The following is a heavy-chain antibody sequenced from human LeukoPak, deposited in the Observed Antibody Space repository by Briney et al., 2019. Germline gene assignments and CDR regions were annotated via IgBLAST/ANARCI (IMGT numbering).Heavy chain of an antibody. Sequence: GGSLRLSCAASGFTFSSYAMTWVRQTPGKGLEWVSGISGSGGNTYYAASVKGRFTISRDNSKNTLYLQMNSLSAEDTAVYYCAKDRVTMAGTGQIDYWGQGTLVTVSS. J-gene: IGHJ4*02. V-gene: IGHV3-23*01. CDR2: ISGSGGNT. CDR1: GFTFSSYA. CDR3: AKDRVTMAGTGQIDY. D-gene: IGHD6-19*01.